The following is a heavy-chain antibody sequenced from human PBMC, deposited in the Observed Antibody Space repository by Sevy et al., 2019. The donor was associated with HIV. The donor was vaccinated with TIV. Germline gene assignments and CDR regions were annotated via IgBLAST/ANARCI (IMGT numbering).Heavy chain of an antibody. CDR1: GFTFSSYA. D-gene: IGHD5-12*01. Sequence: GGSLRLSCAASGFTFSSYAMSWVRQAPGKGLEWVSAISGSGGSTYYEDSGKGRFTISRDNSKNTLYLQMNSLRAEDTAVYYCAKDKGLRGRSGYDEHDAFDIWGQGTMVTVSS. CDR2: ISGSGGST. V-gene: IGHV3-23*01. J-gene: IGHJ3*02. CDR3: AKDKGLRGRSGYDEHDAFDI.